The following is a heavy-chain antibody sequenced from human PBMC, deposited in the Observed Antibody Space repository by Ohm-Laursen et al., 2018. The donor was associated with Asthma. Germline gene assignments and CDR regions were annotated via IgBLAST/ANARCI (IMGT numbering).Heavy chain of an antibody. J-gene: IGHJ4*02. D-gene: IGHD3-10*01. CDR3: ARDHYYSSGTYFDY. Sequence: SLRLSCTASGFTFSSNAMNWVRQAPGKGLEWVAVISKDGSNKYYAESVKGRFTISRDNSMNTLYVQMNSLRAEDTAVYYCARDHYYSSGTYFDYWGQGTLVTVSS. CDR1: GFTFSSNA. V-gene: IGHV3-30-3*01. CDR2: ISKDGSNK.